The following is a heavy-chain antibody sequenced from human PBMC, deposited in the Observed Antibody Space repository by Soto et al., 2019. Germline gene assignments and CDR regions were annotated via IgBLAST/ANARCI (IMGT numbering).Heavy chain of an antibody. CDR2: IYYSGST. CDR1: GGSISSYY. V-gene: IGHV4-59*01. Sequence: SETLSLTCTVSGGSISSYYWSWIRQPPGKGLEWIGYIYYSGSTNYNPSLKSRVTISVDTSKNQFSLKLSSVTAADTAVYYCARSITIFGVDYNWFDPWGQGTLVTVSS. CDR3: ARSITIFGVDYNWFDP. D-gene: IGHD3-3*01. J-gene: IGHJ5*02.